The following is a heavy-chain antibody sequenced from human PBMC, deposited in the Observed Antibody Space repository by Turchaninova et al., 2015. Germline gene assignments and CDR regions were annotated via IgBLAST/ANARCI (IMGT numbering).Heavy chain of an antibody. D-gene: IGHD6-19*01. CDR2: ISSDGSST. CDR1: GFTFSSYW. V-gene: IGHV3-74*01. CDR3: ARHVGVAGTSPLGY. J-gene: IGHJ4*02. Sequence: EVQLVESGGDLVQPGGSLRLACAASGFTFSSYWMHGVRQAPGKGLVWVSRISSDGSSTSYADSVKGRFTISRDNAKNTLYLQMNSLRAEDTAVYYCARHVGVAGTSPLGYWGQGTLVTVSS.